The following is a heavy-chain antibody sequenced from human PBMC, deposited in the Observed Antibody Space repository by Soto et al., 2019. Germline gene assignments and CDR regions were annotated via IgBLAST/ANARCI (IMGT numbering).Heavy chain of an antibody. CDR1: GYTFTSYG. J-gene: IGHJ5*02. CDR3: ARVPGGFSRGYCSGGSCYENNWFDH. D-gene: IGHD2-15*01. CDR2: ISAYNGNT. V-gene: IGHV1-18*01. Sequence: ASVKVSCKASGYTFTSYGISWVRQAPGQGLEWMGWISAYNGNTNYAQKLQGRVTMTTDTSTSTAYMELRRLRSDDAAVYYCARVPGGFSRGYCSGGSCYENNWFDHWGQGTLVTVSS.